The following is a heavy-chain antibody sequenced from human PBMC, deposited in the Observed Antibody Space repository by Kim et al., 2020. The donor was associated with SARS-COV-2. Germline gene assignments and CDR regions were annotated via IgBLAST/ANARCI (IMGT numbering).Heavy chain of an antibody. V-gene: IGHV5-10-1*01. D-gene: IGHD5-18*01. CDR2: IDPSDSYT. J-gene: IGHJ2*01. CDR3: ASPAGYSYGNWYFDL. CDR1: GYSFTSYW. Sequence: GESLKISCKGSGYSFTSYWISWVRQMPGKDLEWMGRIDPSDSYTNYSPSFQGHVTISADKSISTAYLQWSSLKASDTAMYYCASPAGYSYGNWYFDLWGRGTLVTVSS.